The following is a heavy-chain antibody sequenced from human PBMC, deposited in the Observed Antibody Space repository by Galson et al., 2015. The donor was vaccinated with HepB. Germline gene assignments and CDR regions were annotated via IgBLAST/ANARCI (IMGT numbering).Heavy chain of an antibody. CDR3: AKLSPVDGINAFDF. D-gene: IGHD3-16*02. CDR2: ISSGTTTI. Sequence: FIFSTYSMNWVRQAPGKGLEWVSYISSGTTTIYYADSVKGRFTISRDNAKMSLYLQMNGLRVEDTALYYCAKLSPVDGINAFDFWGQGTMVTVSS. CDR1: FIFSTYS. J-gene: IGHJ3*01. V-gene: IGHV3-48*04.